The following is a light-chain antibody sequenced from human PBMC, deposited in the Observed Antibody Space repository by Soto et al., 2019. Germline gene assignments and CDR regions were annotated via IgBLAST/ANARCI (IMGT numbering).Light chain of an antibody. Sequence: QSVLTQPPSASGTPGQRVTISCSGSNSNIGSNTVNWYQQLPGTAPKLLIYDNNKRPSGIPDRFSGSKSGTSATLDITGLQTGDEADYYCGTWDGRLTGEVFGEGTKLTVL. CDR3: GTWDGRLTGEV. V-gene: IGLV1-51*01. CDR2: DNN. CDR1: NSNIGSNT. J-gene: IGLJ2*01.